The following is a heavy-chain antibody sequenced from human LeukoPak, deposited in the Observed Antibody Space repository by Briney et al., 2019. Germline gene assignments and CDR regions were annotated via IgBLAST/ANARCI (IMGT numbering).Heavy chain of an antibody. Sequence: GGSLRLSCAASGFTFSSSSMNWVRQAPGKGLEWVSAISSSSSYIYYADSVKGRFTISRDNAKSSLYLQMNSLRAEDTAVYYCARDDSRGYYPHNDFDIWGQGTMVTVSS. D-gene: IGHD3-22*01. CDR3: ARDDSRGYYPHNDFDI. CDR2: ISSSSSYI. J-gene: IGHJ3*02. CDR1: GFTFSSSS. V-gene: IGHV3-21*01.